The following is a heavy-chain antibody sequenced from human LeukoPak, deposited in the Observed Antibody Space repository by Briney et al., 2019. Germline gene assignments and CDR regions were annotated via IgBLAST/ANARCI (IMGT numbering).Heavy chain of an antibody. CDR3: ARVSGYAFDI. V-gene: IGHV3-21*01. J-gene: IGHJ3*02. CDR1: GFTFSSDS. CDR2: ISSSSSYR. Sequence: RWSLRLSCAASGFTFSSDSMNWVRQAPGKGLEWVSSISSSSSYRYYADSVKGRFAISRDNAKNSLYLQMNSLRAEDTAVYYCARVSGYAFDIWGQGTMVTVSS.